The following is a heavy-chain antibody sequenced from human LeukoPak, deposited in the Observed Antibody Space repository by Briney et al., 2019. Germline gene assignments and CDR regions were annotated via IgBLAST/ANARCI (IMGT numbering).Heavy chain of an antibody. J-gene: IGHJ3*02. Sequence: GGSLRLSCAASGFTFSSYSMNWVRQAPGKGLEWVSSISSSSSYIYYADSVKGRFTISRDNAKNSLYLQMNSLRAEDTAVYYCAREWDYYDSSGFDAFDIWGQGTMVTVSS. D-gene: IGHD3-22*01. V-gene: IGHV3-21*01. CDR3: AREWDYYDSSGFDAFDI. CDR2: ISSSSSYI. CDR1: GFTFSSYS.